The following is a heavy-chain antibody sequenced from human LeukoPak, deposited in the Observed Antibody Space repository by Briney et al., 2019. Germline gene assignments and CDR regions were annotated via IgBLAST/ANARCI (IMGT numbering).Heavy chain of an antibody. Sequence: TSETLSLTCTVSGGSIKPYYWNWIRQSPGKGLQWIGYIYHTGPTNYNPSLKSRVTISLDTSKNQFSLKLTSVTAADTAIYYCARVGGMTTFNNDAFDIWGQGTMVTVSS. CDR1: GGSIKPYY. J-gene: IGHJ3*02. CDR2: IYHTGPT. D-gene: IGHD4-4*01. CDR3: ARVGGMTTFNNDAFDI. V-gene: IGHV4-59*01.